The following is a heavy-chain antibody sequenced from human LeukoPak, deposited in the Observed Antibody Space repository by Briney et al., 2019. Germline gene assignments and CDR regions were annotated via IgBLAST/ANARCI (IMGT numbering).Heavy chain of an antibody. CDR1: GVSISSNSYY. CDR3: ASSKKGGGSGY. Sequence: PSETLSLTCTVSGVSISSNSYYWSWIRQPAGKGLEWIGRIYTSGSTNYNPSLKSRVTISVDTSKNQFSLKLNSVTAADTAVYFCASSKKGGGSGYWGQGTLVTVSS. V-gene: IGHV4-61*02. J-gene: IGHJ4*02. D-gene: IGHD2-15*01. CDR2: IYTSGST.